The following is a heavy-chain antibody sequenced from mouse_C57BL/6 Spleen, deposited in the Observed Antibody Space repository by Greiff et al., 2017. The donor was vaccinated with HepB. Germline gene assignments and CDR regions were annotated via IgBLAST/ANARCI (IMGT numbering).Heavy chain of an antibody. Sequence: EVKLEESGPGLVKPSQSLSLTCSVTGYSITSGYYWNWIRQFPGNKLEWMGYISYDGSNNYNPSLKNRISITRDTSKNQFFLKLNSVTTEDTATYYCARGWDYDGDWYFDVWGTGTTVTVSS. CDR1: GYSITSGYY. D-gene: IGHD2-4*01. CDR3: ARGWDYDGDWYFDV. J-gene: IGHJ1*03. CDR2: ISYDGSN. V-gene: IGHV3-6*01.